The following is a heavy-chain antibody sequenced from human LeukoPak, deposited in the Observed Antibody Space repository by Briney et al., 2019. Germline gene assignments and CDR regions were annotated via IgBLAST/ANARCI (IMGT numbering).Heavy chain of an antibody. J-gene: IGHJ6*02. Sequence: TTSETLSLTCTVSGGSISSYYWSWIRQPPGKGLEWIGYIYYSGSTNYNPSLKSRVTISVDTSKNQFSLKLSSVTAADTAVYYCARGGSYDFWSGYFYGMDVWGQGTTVTVSS. CDR3: ARGGSYDFWSGYFYGMDV. D-gene: IGHD3-3*01. CDR1: GGSISSYY. V-gene: IGHV4-59*01. CDR2: IYYSGST.